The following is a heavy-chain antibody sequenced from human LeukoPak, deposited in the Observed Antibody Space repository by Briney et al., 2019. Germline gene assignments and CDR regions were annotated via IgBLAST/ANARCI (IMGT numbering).Heavy chain of an antibody. V-gene: IGHV3-30*03. CDR1: GFTFSSYG. CDR2: ISYDGSNK. D-gene: IGHD6-19*01. J-gene: IGHJ4*02. Sequence: GRSLRLSCAASGFTFSSYGMHWVRQAPGKGLEWVAVISYDGSNKYYADSVKGRFTISRDNSKNTLYLQMNSLGTEDTAVYYCARVSGSWQWLAGPDYWGQGTLVTVSS. CDR3: ARVSGSWQWLAGPDY.